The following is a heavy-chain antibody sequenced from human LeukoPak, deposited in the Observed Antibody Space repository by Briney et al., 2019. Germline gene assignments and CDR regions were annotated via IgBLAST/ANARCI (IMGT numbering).Heavy chain of an antibody. CDR3: ARVSYHYYSGNYGWYFDY. J-gene: IGHJ4*02. CDR2: IYYTGIT. V-gene: IGHV4-59*11. D-gene: IGHD3-10*01. CDR1: GGSLSGQY. Sequence: SETLSLTCTVSGGSLSGQYWSLIRQPPGKGLEWIGYIYYTGITKYNPSLKSRVTISVDTSKNQFSLRLTSVTAADTAVYYCARVSYHYYSGNYGWYFDYWGQGTLVTVSS.